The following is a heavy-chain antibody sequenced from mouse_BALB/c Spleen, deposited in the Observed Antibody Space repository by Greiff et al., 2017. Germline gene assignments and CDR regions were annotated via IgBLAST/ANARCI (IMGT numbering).Heavy chain of an antibody. CDR3: ARENKYGNYVAY. CDR1: GFNIKDTY. J-gene: IGHJ3*01. V-gene: IGHV14-3*02. D-gene: IGHD2-10*02. CDR2: IDPANGNT. Sequence: EVQLVESGAELVKPGASVKLSCTASGFNIKDTYMHWVKQRPEQGLEWIGRIDPANGNTKYDPKFQGKATITADTSSNTAYLQLSSLTSEDTAVYYCARENKYGNYVAYWGQGTLVTVSA.